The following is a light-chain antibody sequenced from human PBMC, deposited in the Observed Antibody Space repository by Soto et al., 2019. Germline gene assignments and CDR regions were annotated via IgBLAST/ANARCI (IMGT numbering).Light chain of an antibody. V-gene: IGKV1-12*01. CDR3: QQANSFPIT. CDR1: QSISSY. Sequence: IQMTQSPSSLSASVGLRGTMTSWASQSISSYLKWYQQKPGRAPKLLIYAASSLQSGVPSRFSGSGSGTDFTLTISSLLPEDFATDYCQQANSFPITFGQGTRLEIK. CDR2: AAS. J-gene: IGKJ5*01.